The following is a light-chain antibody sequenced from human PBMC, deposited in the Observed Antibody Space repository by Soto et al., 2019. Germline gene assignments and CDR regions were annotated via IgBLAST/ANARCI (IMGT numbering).Light chain of an antibody. J-gene: IGLJ3*02. Sequence: QTVVTQEPSFSVSPGGTVTLTCGLTSGSVSTAYYPSWFQQTPGQAPRTLIFSTDTRSSGVPDRCSGSILGNKAALTITGDQADDESDYYCLLYMSSVWVFGGGTKLTVL. CDR2: STD. CDR3: LLYMSSVWV. V-gene: IGLV8-61*01. CDR1: SGSVSTAYY.